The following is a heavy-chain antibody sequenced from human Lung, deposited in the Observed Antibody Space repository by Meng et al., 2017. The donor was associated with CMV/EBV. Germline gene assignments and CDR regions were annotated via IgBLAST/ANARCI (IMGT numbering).Heavy chain of an antibody. CDR3: ARTYPNYYYGMDV. Sequence: SXAASGFSFTTFWVHWVRQAPGKGLVWVSHINSDGSDTTYADSVKGRFTISRDNAKNTLYLQMNSLRAEDVAVYYCARTYPNYYYGMDVWGQGTXVTVSS. J-gene: IGHJ6*02. CDR1: GFSFTTFW. CDR2: INSDGSDT. D-gene: IGHD2-2*02. V-gene: IGHV3-74*01.